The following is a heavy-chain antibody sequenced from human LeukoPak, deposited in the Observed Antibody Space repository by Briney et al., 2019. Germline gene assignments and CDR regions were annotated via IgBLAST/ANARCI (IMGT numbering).Heavy chain of an antibody. J-gene: IGHJ4*02. D-gene: IGHD3-10*01. CDR2: IKQDGSEK. Sequence: GGSLRLSCAASGFTFSSYWMSWVRQAPGKGLEWVANIKQDGSEKYYVDSVKGRFTISRDNAKNTLYLQMNSLRAEDTAVYYCARGHLGAPSTPYDYWGQGTLVTVSS. V-gene: IGHV3-7*01. CDR1: GFTFSSYW. CDR3: ARGHLGAPSTPYDY.